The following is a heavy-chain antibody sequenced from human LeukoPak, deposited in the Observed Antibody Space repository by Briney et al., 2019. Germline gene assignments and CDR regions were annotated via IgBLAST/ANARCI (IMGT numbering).Heavy chain of an antibody. J-gene: IGHJ4*02. CDR1: GGSISSSSYY. Sequence: PSETLSLTCTVSGGSISSSSYYWGWIRQPPGKGLEWIGSIYYSGSTYYNPSLKSRVTISVDTSKSQFSLKLSSVTAADTAVYYCARMADTAMAHDYWGQGTLVTVSS. D-gene: IGHD5-18*01. CDR3: ARMADTAMAHDY. V-gene: IGHV4-39*01. CDR2: IYYSGST.